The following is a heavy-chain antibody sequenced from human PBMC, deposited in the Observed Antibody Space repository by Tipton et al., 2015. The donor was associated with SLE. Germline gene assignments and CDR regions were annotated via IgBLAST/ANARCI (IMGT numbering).Heavy chain of an antibody. CDR1: GGSISSSSYY. J-gene: IGHJ4*02. Sequence: LACTVSGGSISSSSYYWGWIRQPPGKGLEWIGSIYYSGSTYYNPSLKSRVTISVDTSKNQFSLKLSSVTAADTAVYYCARGYSSSGGYFDYWGQGTLVTVSS. CDR2: IYYSGST. CDR3: ARGYSSSGGYFDY. D-gene: IGHD6-13*01. V-gene: IGHV4-39*01.